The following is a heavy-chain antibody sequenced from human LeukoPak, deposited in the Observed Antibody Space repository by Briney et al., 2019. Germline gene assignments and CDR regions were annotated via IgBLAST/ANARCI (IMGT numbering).Heavy chain of an antibody. J-gene: IGHJ4*02. V-gene: IGHV3-23*01. Sequence: GGSLRLSCAASGFTVSTYDMSWVRQAPGKGLEWVSVISGSDGRTHYADSVKGRFTISRDNSKNTLYLQVNSLRAEDTAVYYCVKGGWLDYWGQGTLVTVSS. CDR1: GFTVSTYD. CDR2: ISGSDGRT. CDR3: VKGGWLDY. D-gene: IGHD2-15*01.